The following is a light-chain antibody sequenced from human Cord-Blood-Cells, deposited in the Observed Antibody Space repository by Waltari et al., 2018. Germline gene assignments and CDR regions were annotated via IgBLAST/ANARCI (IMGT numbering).Light chain of an antibody. CDR1: SSDVGGYNY. CDR3: QAWDSSPNWV. CDR2: DVS. Sequence: QSALTQPASVSGSPGQSITISCTGTSSDVGGYNYVSWYQQHPGKAPKLMIYDVSQRPSGIPERFSGSNSGNTATLTISGTQAMDEADYYCQAWDSSPNWVFGGGTKLTVL. J-gene: IGLJ3*02. V-gene: IGLV2-14*01.